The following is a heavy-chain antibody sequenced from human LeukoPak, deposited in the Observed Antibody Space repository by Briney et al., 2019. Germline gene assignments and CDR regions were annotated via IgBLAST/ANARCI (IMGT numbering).Heavy chain of an antibody. J-gene: IGHJ6*03. CDR1: GYSFTSYW. CDR2: IYPGDSDT. D-gene: IGHD1-1*01. CDR3: ARHVGATGTTPFYYYYYMDV. V-gene: IGHV5-51*01. Sequence: GESLKISCKGSGYSFTSYWIGWVRQMPGKGLEWMGIIYPGDSDTRYSPSFQGQVTISADKSISTAYLQWSSLKASDTAMYYCARHVGATGTTPFYYYYYMDVWGKGTTVTVSS.